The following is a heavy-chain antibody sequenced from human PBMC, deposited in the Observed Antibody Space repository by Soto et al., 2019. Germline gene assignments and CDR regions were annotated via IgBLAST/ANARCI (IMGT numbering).Heavy chain of an antibody. CDR3: ARLYTYGYYHFDH. Sequence: SETLSLTCTVSGDSISGGNYYWTWIRQHPGRGLEWIGYIYYTGTTHYSPSLQSRVTMSVDTSKNQISLTLTSLTPADPAVYFCARLYTYGYYHFDHWGQGTLVTVSS. CDR1: GDSISGGNYY. D-gene: IGHD3-22*01. J-gene: IGHJ4*02. CDR2: IYYTGTT. V-gene: IGHV4-31*03.